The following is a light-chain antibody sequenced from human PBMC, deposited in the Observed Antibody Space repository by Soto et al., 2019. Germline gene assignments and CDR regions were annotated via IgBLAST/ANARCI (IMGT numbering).Light chain of an antibody. J-gene: IGKJ5*01. CDR3: QQRSNWPIT. Sequence: EIVLTQSPATLSLSPGERATLSCRASQIVSRYLAWYQQKPGQAPRLLIYDASNRATGIPARFSGSGSGTDFTLTISSLEPEDFAVYYCQQRSNWPITFGQGTRLEIK. CDR2: DAS. CDR1: QIVSRY. V-gene: IGKV3-11*01.